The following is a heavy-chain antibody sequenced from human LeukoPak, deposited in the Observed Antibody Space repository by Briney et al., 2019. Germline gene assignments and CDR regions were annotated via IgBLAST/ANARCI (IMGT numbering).Heavy chain of an antibody. V-gene: IGHV3-21*01. J-gene: IGHJ5*02. D-gene: IGHD3-22*01. Sequence: GGSLRLSCAASGFTFSTYSMNWVRQAPGKGLEWVSSITGSSSFIYYADSVKGRFTISRDNAKNSLHLQMNSLRAEDTAVYYCARNYDSSGYGYNWFDPWGQGTRVTVSS. CDR1: GFTFSTYS. CDR2: ITGSSSFI. CDR3: ARNYDSSGYGYNWFDP.